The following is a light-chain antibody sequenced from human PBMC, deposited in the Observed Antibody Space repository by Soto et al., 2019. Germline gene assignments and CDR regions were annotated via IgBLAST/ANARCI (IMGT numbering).Light chain of an antibody. CDR3: HQYGSSPPYT. CDR2: GAS. Sequence: EIVLTQSPGPLSLSPGERATLSCRASQSVSSSYLAWYQQKPGQAPRLLIYGASSRATGIPVMFSGSGSGTDFTLTISRLEPEDFAVYYCHQYGSSPPYTCGQGTKVEVK. CDR1: QSVSSSY. J-gene: IGKJ2*01. V-gene: IGKV3-20*01.